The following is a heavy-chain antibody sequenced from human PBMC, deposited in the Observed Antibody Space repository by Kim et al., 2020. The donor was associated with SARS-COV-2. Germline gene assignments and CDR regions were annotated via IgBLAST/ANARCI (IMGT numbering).Heavy chain of an antibody. V-gene: IGHV3-30*02. CDR3: AKGLTGYYDFWSGYSGMDV. J-gene: IGHJ6*02. D-gene: IGHD3-3*01. Sequence: RFTISRDNSKNTLYLQMNSLRAEDMAVYYCAKGLTGYYDFWSGYSGMDVWGQGTTVTVSS.